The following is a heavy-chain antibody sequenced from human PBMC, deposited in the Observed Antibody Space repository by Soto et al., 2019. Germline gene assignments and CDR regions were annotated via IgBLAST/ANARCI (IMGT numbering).Heavy chain of an antibody. V-gene: IGHV4-59*01. CDR1: GGSISSYY. CDR3: ARGSHYDFWRGPRSGMDV. Sequence: SETLSLTCTVSGGSISSYYWSWIRQPPGKGLEWIGYIYYSGSTNYNPSLKSRVTISVDTSKNQFSLKLSSVTAADTAVYYCARGSHYDFWRGPRSGMDVWGQGTTVTVSS. J-gene: IGHJ6*02. CDR2: IYYSGST. D-gene: IGHD3-3*01.